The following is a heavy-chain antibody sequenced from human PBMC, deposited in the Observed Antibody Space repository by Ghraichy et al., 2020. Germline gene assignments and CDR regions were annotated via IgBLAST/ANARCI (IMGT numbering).Heavy chain of an antibody. J-gene: IGHJ4*02. D-gene: IGHD3-22*01. CDR1: GFTFSSYA. CDR2: ISYDGSNK. Sequence: GGSLRLSCAASGFTFSSYAMHWVRQAPGKGLEWVAVISYDGSNKYYADSVKGRFTISRDNSKNTLYLQMNSLRAEDTAVYYCARGDYDSFIHLDYWGQGTLVTVSS. CDR3: ARGDYDSFIHLDY. V-gene: IGHV3-30-3*01.